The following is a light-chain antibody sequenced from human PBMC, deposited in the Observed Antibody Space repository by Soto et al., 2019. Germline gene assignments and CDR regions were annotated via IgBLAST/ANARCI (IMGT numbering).Light chain of an antibody. V-gene: IGKV3-20*01. CDR2: LAS. J-gene: IGKJ1*01. Sequence: EIVLTQSPGTLSLSPGDRATLSCRASQSVSSNSLAWYQQKPGQAPRLLIYLASIRATGIPDRFSGSGSGTHFTLTITRLEPEDFAVYYCQQYGSSPRTFGQGTKVEVK. CDR1: QSVSSNS. CDR3: QQYGSSPRT.